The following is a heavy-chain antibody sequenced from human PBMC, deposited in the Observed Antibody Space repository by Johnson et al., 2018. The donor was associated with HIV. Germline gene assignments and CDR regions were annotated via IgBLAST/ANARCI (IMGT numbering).Heavy chain of an antibody. V-gene: IGHV3-7*05. CDR1: GFTFSSYW. D-gene: IGHD2-21*01. J-gene: IGHJ3*02. Sequence: VQLVESGGGLVQPGGSLRLSCAASGFTFSSYWMSWVRQAPGKGLEWVANIKQDGRERYYVDSVKGRFTTSRDNAKNSLYLQMNSLSAEDTAVYYCASTLTGDFGAFDIWGQGTMVTVSS. CDR2: IKQDGRER. CDR3: ASTLTGDFGAFDI.